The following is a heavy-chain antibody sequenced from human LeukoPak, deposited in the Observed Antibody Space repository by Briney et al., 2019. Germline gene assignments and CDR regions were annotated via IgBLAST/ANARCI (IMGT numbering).Heavy chain of an antibody. J-gene: IGHJ5*02. V-gene: IGHV1-69*13. Sequence: SVKVSCKASGGTFSSYAISWVRQAPGQGLEWMGGIIPIFGTANYAQKFQGRVTITADESTSTASMELSSLRSEDTAVYYCARDAGDCGGDCYLNWFDPWGQGTLVTVSS. CDR1: GGTFSSYA. D-gene: IGHD2-21*01. CDR3: ARDAGDCGGDCYLNWFDP. CDR2: IIPIFGTA.